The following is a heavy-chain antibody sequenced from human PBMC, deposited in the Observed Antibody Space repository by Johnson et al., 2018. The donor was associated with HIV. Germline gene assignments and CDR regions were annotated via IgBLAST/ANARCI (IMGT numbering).Heavy chain of an antibody. CDR1: GFTFADYA. D-gene: IGHD5-18*01. Sequence: QLVESGGGVVQPGRSLRLSCAASGFTFADYAMHWVRQGPGKGLEWVSGISWNSGSIGYADSVRGRFTISRDNAKNSLYLQMNSLRAEDTAVYYCAKERAYIRTFDIWGQGTLVTVSS. J-gene: IGHJ3*02. CDR2: ISWNSGSI. CDR3: AKERAYIRTFDI. V-gene: IGHV3-9*01.